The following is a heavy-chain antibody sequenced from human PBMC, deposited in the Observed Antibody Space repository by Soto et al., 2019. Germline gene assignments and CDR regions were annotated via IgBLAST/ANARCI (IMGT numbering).Heavy chain of an antibody. CDR3: ARGGLSPFDS. V-gene: IGHV4-59*02. D-gene: IGHD3-16*01. J-gene: IGHJ4*02. Sequence: KTSETLSLTCTVSGGSVSSQYWTWIRQPPGKGLEWIGYSYYTGSPNYNPSLKSRVTISVDTSKNQFSLTLSSVTAADTAVYYCARGGLSPFDSWGPGTVVTVSS. CDR1: GGSVSSQY. CDR2: SYYTGSP.